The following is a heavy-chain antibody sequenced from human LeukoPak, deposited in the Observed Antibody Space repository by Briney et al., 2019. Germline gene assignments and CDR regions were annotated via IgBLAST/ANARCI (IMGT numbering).Heavy chain of an antibody. Sequence: ASVKVSCKASGYTFTSYAMHWVRQAPGQRLEWMGWINAGNGNTKYSQKFQDRVTITRDTSASTAYMELSSLRSEDTAVYYCARDSHYYESSGYNQGDLDYWGQGTLVTVSS. CDR2: INAGNGNT. V-gene: IGHV1-3*01. CDR3: ARDSHYYESSGYNQGDLDY. D-gene: IGHD3-22*01. CDR1: GYTFTSYA. J-gene: IGHJ4*02.